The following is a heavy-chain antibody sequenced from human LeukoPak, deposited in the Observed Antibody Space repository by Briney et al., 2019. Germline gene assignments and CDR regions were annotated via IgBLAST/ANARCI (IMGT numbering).Heavy chain of an antibody. V-gene: IGHV1-24*01. J-gene: IGHJ4*02. CDR3: ATDRSLSIGVRGIISGDY. CDR1: GYTLSELS. CDR2: FDPEDGDA. D-gene: IGHD3-10*01. Sequence: ASVKVSCKVSGYTLSELSMHWVRQAPGKGLEWMGGFDPEDGDAIYAQKFQGRVTMTEDTSTDTAYMELSSLRSEGTAVYYCATDRSLSIGVRGIISGDYWGQGTLVTVSS.